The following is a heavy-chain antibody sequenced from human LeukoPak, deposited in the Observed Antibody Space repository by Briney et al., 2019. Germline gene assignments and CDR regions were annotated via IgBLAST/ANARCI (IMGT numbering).Heavy chain of an antibody. CDR2: ISSSSSYI. V-gene: IGHV3-21*01. CDR1: GFTFSNAW. D-gene: IGHD6-19*01. Sequence: GGSLRLSCAASGFTFSNAWMSWVRQAPGKGLEWVSSISSSSSYIYYADSVKGRFTISRDNAKNSLYLQMNSLRAEDTAVYYCARVLTGYSSGWYYFDYWGQGTLVTVSS. CDR3: ARVLTGYSSGWYYFDY. J-gene: IGHJ4*02.